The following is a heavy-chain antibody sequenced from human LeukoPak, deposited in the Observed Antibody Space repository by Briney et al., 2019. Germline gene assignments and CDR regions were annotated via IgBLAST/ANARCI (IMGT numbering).Heavy chain of an antibody. D-gene: IGHD1-26*01. CDR1: GFTFSSYA. V-gene: IGHV3-30*04. J-gene: IGHJ6*02. CDR3: ARDGSYGYYYGMDV. Sequence: GGSLRLSCAASGFTFSSYAMHWVRQAPGKGLEWVAVISFDGSNKYYADSVKGRLTISRVNCKNTLYLQMTRQRAKDTAVNYCARDGSYGYYYGMDVWGQGTRVSVSS. CDR2: ISFDGSNK.